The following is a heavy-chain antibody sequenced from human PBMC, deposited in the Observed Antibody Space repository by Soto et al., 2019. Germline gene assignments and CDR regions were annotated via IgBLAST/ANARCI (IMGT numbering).Heavy chain of an antibody. D-gene: IGHD6-13*01. CDR3: ANARYSSSSSYCGMDV. CDR2: ISYDGSNK. CDR1: GFTFSSYG. V-gene: IGHV3-30*18. Sequence: QVQLVESGGGVVQPGRSLRLSCAASGFTFSSYGMHWVRQAPGKGLEWVAVISYDGSNKYYADSVKGRFTISRDNSKNTLYLQMNSLRTEDTAVYYCANARYSSSSSYCGMDVWGQGTTVTVSS. J-gene: IGHJ6*02.